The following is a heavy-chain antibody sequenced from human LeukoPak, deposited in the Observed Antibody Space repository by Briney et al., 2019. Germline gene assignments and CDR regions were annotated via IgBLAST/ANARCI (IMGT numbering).Heavy chain of an antibody. CDR3: ARIYPIIGYCSSTSCPASFDI. D-gene: IGHD2-2*01. CDR2: IYYSGST. J-gene: IGHJ3*02. V-gene: IGHV4-39*07. CDR1: GDSVSTTIYY. Sequence: PSETLTLTCTVSGDSVSTTIYYWGWIRQPPGRGLECNGRIYYSGSTYYNPSLKSRATILVDTSRNQFSLKLSSVTAADTAVYYCARIYPIIGYCSSTSCPASFDIWGQGTMVTVSS.